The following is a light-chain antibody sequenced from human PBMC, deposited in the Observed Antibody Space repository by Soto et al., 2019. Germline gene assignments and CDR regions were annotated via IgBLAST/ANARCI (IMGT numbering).Light chain of an antibody. CDR2: AAS. J-gene: IGKJ3*01. CDR3: QEYNSVPFT. V-gene: IGKV1-27*01. CDR1: QDIFNF. Sequence: DIQMTQSPSSLSASVGDRVTITCRASQDIFNFLAWYQQTPGKVPKLLIYAASALQSGVPSRFSGSGSGTDFTLTISSLQPEDVATYYCQEYNSVPFTFGPGTKVDIK.